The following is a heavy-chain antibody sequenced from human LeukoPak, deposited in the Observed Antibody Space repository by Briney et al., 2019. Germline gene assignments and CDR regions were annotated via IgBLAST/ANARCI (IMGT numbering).Heavy chain of an antibody. Sequence: GASVKVSCKPSGYTFTSYYIHWVRQAPGQGLEWMGIINPSGGSTDYAQKFQGRVTMTRDTSTSTVYMELSSLRSEDTAVYYCARQGRGVNQLLLYYFDYWGQGTLVTVSS. CDR3: ARQGRGVNQLLLYYFDY. V-gene: IGHV1-46*01. J-gene: IGHJ4*02. CDR2: INPSGGST. D-gene: IGHD2-2*01. CDR1: GYTFTSYY.